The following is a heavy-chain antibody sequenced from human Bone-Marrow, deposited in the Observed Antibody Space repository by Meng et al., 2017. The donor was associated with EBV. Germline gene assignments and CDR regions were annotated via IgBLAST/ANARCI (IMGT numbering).Heavy chain of an antibody. J-gene: IGHJ4*02. CDR2: ISSSGTTI. D-gene: IGHD2-2*01. V-gene: IGHV3-11*01. CDR3: ARTPRYTSFHY. CDR1: GFSFSDYY. Sequence: QVQLVESGGGLVKPGGYLRLSCAASGFSFSDYYMSWIRQAPGKGLEWVSYISSSGTTIYYADSVKGRFTISRDNAKNSLYLLMNSLRVEDTAVYYCARTPRYTSFHYWGQGTLVTVSS.